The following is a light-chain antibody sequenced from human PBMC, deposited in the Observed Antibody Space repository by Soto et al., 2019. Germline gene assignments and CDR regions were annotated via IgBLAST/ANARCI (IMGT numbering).Light chain of an antibody. Sequence: EIVLTQSPATLSLSPGEIATLSCRASQSVSNNLAWYQQRPGQAPRLLIYDASSRATAIPDRFSGSGSGTDFTLTISSLEPEDFAVYYCLQRSNWPRTFGQGTKLEIK. CDR2: DAS. J-gene: IGKJ2*01. V-gene: IGKV3-11*01. CDR1: QSVSNN. CDR3: LQRSNWPRT.